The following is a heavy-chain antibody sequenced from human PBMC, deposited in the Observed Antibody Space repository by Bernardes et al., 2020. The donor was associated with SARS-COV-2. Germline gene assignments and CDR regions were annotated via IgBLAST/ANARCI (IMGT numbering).Heavy chain of an antibody. V-gene: IGHV3-21*04. J-gene: IGHJ6*01. CDR2: ISGSGGCT. CDR3: ARGPYCPGGICSFYCMDV. D-gene: IGHD2-8*02. Sequence: VGSLRLSCAASGFTFSSYGMNWVRQAPGKGLEWVSSISGSGGCTYYADSVKGRFTISRDNSKDSLYLEMHSLRAEDTAMYYCARGPYCPGGICSFYCMDVSGQGPTVTVSS. CDR1: GFTFSSYG.